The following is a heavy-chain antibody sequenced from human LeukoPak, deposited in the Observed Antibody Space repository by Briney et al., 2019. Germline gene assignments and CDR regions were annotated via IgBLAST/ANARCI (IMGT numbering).Heavy chain of an antibody. Sequence: GGSLRLSCAASGFTSSNYFMNWVRQAPGKGLEWVSSISSTSSYIYYADSVKGRFTISRDNAKNSLYLQMNSLRAEDTAVYYCALIATAAYDYWGQGTLVTVSS. J-gene: IGHJ4*02. D-gene: IGHD2-2*01. CDR1: GFTSSNYF. CDR3: ALIATAAYDY. V-gene: IGHV3-21*01. CDR2: ISSTSSYI.